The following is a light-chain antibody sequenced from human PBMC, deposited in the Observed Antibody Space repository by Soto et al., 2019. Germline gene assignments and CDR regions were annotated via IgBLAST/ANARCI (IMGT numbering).Light chain of an antibody. CDR2: AAS. V-gene: IGKV1-39*01. Sequence: DIQMTQSLSSLSASVGYRVTITCRANQSISSYLNWYQQKPGKAPKLLIYAASTLQRGVSSRFSGSGSGTDFTLTISSLQPEDFATYYCQQSYSTPLTFGGGTKVDI. CDR1: QSISSY. CDR3: QQSYSTPLT. J-gene: IGKJ4*01.